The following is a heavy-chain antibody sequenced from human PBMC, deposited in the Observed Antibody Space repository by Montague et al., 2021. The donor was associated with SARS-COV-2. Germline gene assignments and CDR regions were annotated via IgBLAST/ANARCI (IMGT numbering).Heavy chain of an antibody. J-gene: IGHJ4*02. CDR3: ARQLPSYCSTNKCYPDYFDV. Sequence: SETLSLTCTVSGGSISSPDHYWAWIRQPPGKGLEWIGRISYAGRTDYNPSLRSRVSFSMDTSKNHFSLSLNSVTAADTAVYFCARQLPSYCSTNKCYPDYFDVWGQGALVTVSS. D-gene: IGHD2-2*01. CDR1: GGSISSPDHY. V-gene: IGHV4-39*01. CDR2: ISYAGRT.